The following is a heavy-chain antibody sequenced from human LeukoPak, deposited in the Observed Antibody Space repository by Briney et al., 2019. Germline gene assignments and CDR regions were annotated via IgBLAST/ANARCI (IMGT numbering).Heavy chain of an antibody. CDR3: AIASSDVLVVPAAIGGYFEY. CDR1: GFTFSSYA. J-gene: IGHJ4*02. V-gene: IGHV3-23*01. CDR2: TSRSGGGT. Sequence: PGGSLRLSCAPSGFTFSSYAMRWVRQAAGRGLDWVSSTSRSGGGTYYADSVKGPITISRGNSKNPLHLQINIFSAEDTAVYYCAIASSDVLVVPAAIGGYFEYWGQGTLVTVSS. D-gene: IGHD2-2*01.